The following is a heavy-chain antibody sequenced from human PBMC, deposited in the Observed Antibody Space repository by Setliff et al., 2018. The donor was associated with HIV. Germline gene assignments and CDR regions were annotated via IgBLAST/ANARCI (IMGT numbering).Heavy chain of an antibody. D-gene: IGHD1-26*01. CDR3: ARSRLTWEIDF. CDR1: GGSFSGYY. J-gene: IGHJ4*02. Sequence: SETLSLTCAVYGGSFSGYYWNWIRQAPRKGLGWIGEIDHTGRINYNPSLKSRVTMSVDTSKNQFSLKLESVTAADRGVYYGARSRLTWEIDFWGQGKLVTVSS. V-gene: IGHV4-34*01. CDR2: IDHTGRI.